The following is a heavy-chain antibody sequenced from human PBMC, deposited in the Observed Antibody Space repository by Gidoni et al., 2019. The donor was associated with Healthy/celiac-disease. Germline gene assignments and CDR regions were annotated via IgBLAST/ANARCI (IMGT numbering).Heavy chain of an antibody. CDR3: VSIEDIVVVQYGMDV. V-gene: IGHV3-64D*06. D-gene: IGHD2-2*01. CDR2: ISSNGGST. J-gene: IGHJ6*02. Sequence: EVQLVESGGGLVQPGGSLRLPCSASGFTFSSYAMHWVRQAPGKGMEYVSAISSNGGSTYYADSVKGRFTISRDNSKNTLYLQMSSLRAEDTAVYYCVSIEDIVVVQYGMDVWGQGTTVTVSS. CDR1: GFTFSSYA.